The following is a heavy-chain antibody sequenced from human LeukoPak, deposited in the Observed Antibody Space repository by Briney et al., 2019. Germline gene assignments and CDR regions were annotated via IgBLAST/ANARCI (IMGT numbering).Heavy chain of an antibody. D-gene: IGHD2-2*01. CDR2: ISGSGGTT. V-gene: IGHV3-23*01. J-gene: IGHJ4*02. CDR3: AGKYGLGHYFVY. CDR1: GFGSTFSSYA. Sequence: GGSLRLSCAASGFGSTFSSYAMSWVRQAPGKGLEWVSAISGSGGTTYYADSVKGRFTISRDNAKNSLSLQMNSLRAEDAGVYYCAGKYGLGHYFVYWGQGTLVTVSS.